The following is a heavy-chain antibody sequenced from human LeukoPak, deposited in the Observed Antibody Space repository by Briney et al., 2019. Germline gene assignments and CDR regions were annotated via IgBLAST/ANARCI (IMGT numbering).Heavy chain of an antibody. D-gene: IGHD1-26*01. V-gene: IGHV4-59*08. Sequence: PSETLSLTCTVSAGSISSYYWGWIRQPPGKGLEWIGYIYYSGSTKYNPSLKSRVTISVDTSKNQFSLKLSSVTAADTAVYYWARHLPKWGWDYWGQGTLVTVSS. CDR3: ARHLPKWGWDY. CDR1: AGSISSYY. J-gene: IGHJ4*02. CDR2: IYYSGST.